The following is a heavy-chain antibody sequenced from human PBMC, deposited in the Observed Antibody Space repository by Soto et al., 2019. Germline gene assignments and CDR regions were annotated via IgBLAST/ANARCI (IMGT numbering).Heavy chain of an antibody. CDR2: ISGSGGST. D-gene: IGHD6-19*01. CDR1: GFTFSSYA. J-gene: IGHJ4*02. Sequence: GGSLRLSCAASGFTFSSYAMSWVRQAPGKGLEWVSAISGSGGSTYYADSVKGRFTISRDNSKNTLYLQMNSLRAEDTAVYYCAKDQYSSGWSTDPFDYWGQGTLVTVSS. CDR3: AKDQYSSGWSTDPFDY. V-gene: IGHV3-23*01.